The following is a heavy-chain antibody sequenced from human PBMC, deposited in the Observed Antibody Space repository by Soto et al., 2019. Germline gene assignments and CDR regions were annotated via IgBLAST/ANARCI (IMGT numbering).Heavy chain of an antibody. J-gene: IGHJ3*01. CDR2: IKQDGSEK. V-gene: IGHV3-7*04. CDR1: GFTFSTYW. D-gene: IGHD3-22*01. Sequence: EVQLVESGGGLVQPGGSLRLSCAASGFTFSTYWMSWVRQAPGKGLEWVANIKQDGSEKWYVDSVKGRFTISRDNAKKSLLFQMNSLRVEDTAVYYCARGDYHDDSGAFSDAFDVWGQGTMVTVSS. CDR3: ARGDYHDDSGAFSDAFDV.